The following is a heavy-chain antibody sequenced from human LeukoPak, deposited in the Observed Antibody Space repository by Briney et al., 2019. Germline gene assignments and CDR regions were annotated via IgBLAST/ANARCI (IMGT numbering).Heavy chain of an antibody. V-gene: IGHV4-59*12. D-gene: IGHD3-3*01. CDR1: GVSSSSSY. Sequence: SETLSLTCTVSGVSSSSSYWSWIRQPPGKGLEWIGYIFYTGDSNHNPSFKSRVSISLDTSKNQFSLKLSSVTAADTAVYYCARGSKPFGPPFLDYWGQGTLVTVSS. CDR3: ARGSKPFGPPFLDY. J-gene: IGHJ4*02. CDR2: IFYTGDS.